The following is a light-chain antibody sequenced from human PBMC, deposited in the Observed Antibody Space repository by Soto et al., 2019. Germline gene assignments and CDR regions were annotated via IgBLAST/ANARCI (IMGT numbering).Light chain of an antibody. V-gene: IGKV1-6*01. J-gene: IGKJ1*01. Sequence: AIQMTQSPSSLSASVGDRVTITCRASQGIRNNLGWYQQKPGKAPSLLIYAASSLQSGVPSRFSGSGSGTDFTLTISSLQPEDFATYYCLQDYNYPLTFGQGTKVEIK. CDR2: AAS. CDR1: QGIRNN. CDR3: LQDYNYPLT.